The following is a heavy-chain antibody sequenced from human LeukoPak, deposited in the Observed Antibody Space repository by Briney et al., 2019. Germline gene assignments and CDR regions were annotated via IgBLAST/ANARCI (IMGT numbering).Heavy chain of an antibody. Sequence: ASVKVSCKASGYTFSGYYIYWVRQAPGQGLEWMGWINPNSGGTNYAQKFQGRVTMTRDTSISTAYMEVSRLRSDDTAVYYCARDALRRYFDWSNYYYYYIDVWGKGTTVTVSS. D-gene: IGHD3-9*01. CDR2: INPNSGGT. CDR3: ARDALRRYFDWSNYYYYYIDV. V-gene: IGHV1-2*02. J-gene: IGHJ6*03. CDR1: GYTFSGYY.